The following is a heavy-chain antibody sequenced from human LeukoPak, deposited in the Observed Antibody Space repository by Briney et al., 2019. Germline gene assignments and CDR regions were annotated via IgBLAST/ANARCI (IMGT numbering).Heavy chain of an antibody. CDR2: INPNSGGT. D-gene: IGHD3-3*01. V-gene: IGHV1-2*02. J-gene: IGHJ5*02. Sequence: ASVKVSCKASGYTFTGYFMHWVRQAPGQGLEWMGWINPNSGGTNYAQKFQGRVTMTRDTSISTAYMELSRLRSDDTAVYYCARMSEWFLPNGQFDPRGQGTLVTVSS. CDR1: GYTFTGYF. CDR3: ARMSEWFLPNGQFDP.